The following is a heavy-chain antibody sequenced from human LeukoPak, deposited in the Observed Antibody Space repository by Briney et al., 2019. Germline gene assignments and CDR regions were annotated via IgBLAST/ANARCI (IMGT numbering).Heavy chain of an antibody. CDR2: ISSSSSYI. V-gene: IGHV3-21*01. CDR1: GFTFSSYS. J-gene: IGHJ4*02. CDR3: ARVGELVDTAMATDY. Sequence: AGGSLRLSCAASGFTFSSYSMNWVRQAPGEGLEWVSSISSSSSYIYYADSVKGRFTISRDNAKNSLYLQMNSLRAEDTAVYYCARVGELVDTAMATDYWGQGTLVTVSS. D-gene: IGHD5-18*01.